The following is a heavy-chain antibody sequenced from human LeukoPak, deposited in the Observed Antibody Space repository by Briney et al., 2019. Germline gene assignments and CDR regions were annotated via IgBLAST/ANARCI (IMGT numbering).Heavy chain of an antibody. CDR3: ARGRRGVPIYGSGSHFDY. CDR2: IIPIFGTA. CDR1: GGTFSSYA. D-gene: IGHD3-10*01. Sequence: SVKVSCKASGGTFSSYAISWVRQAPGQGPEWMGGIIPIFGTANYAQKFQGRVTITTDESTSTAYMELSSLRSEDTAVYYCARGRRGVPIYGSGSHFDYWGQGTLVTVSS. J-gene: IGHJ4*02. V-gene: IGHV1-69*05.